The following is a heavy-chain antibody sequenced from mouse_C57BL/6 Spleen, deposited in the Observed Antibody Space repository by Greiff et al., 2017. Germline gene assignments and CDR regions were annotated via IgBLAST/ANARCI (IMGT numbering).Heavy chain of an antibody. CDR2: INPNNGGT. Sequence: EVQLQQSGPELVKPGASVKISCKASGYTFTDYYMNWVKQSHGQSLEWIGDINPNNGGTSYNQKFKGKATLTVDKSSSTAYMALRSLTSEDSAVYYCARDYGRSDWYFDVWGTGTTVTVSS. CDR1: GYTFTDYY. V-gene: IGHV1-26*01. CDR3: ARDYGRSDWYFDV. J-gene: IGHJ1*03. D-gene: IGHD1-1*01.